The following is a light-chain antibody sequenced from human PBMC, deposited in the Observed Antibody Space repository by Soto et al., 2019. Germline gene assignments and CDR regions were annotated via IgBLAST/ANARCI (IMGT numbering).Light chain of an antibody. CDR3: QQSYSTPRT. Sequence: DIQMTQSPSSLSASVGDRVTITCRASQSISTYLNWYQQKVGKAPKLLIYAASSLQRGVPSRFSGSGSGTDCTLTISSLQPEDFATYYSQQSYSTPRTFGQGTTLEIK. CDR1: QSISTY. J-gene: IGKJ2*02. CDR2: AAS. V-gene: IGKV1-39*01.